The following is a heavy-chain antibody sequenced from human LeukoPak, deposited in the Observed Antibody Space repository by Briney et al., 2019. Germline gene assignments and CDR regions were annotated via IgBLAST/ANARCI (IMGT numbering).Heavy chain of an antibody. J-gene: IGHJ4*02. V-gene: IGHV3-30-3*01. CDR1: RSTFSSYA. CDR3: ASSYDSSGYPNFDY. Sequence: GGSLRLSCAASRSTFSSYAMSWVRQAPGKGLEWVAVISYDGSNKYYADSVKGRFTISRDNSKNTLYLQMNSLRAEDTAVYYCASSYDSSGYPNFDYWGQGTLVTVSS. CDR2: ISYDGSNK. D-gene: IGHD3-22*01.